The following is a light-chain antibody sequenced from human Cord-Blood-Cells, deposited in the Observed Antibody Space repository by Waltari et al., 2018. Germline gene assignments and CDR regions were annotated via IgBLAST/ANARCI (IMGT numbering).Light chain of an antibody. CDR1: SSDVGGYNY. J-gene: IGLJ1*01. CDR2: DVS. Sequence: QSALTQPASVSGSPGQSITISYTGTSSDVGGYNYVSWYQQHPGKAPKLMIYDVSNRPSGVSNRFSGSESGNTASLTISGLQAEDEADYYCSSYTSSSTYVFGTGTKVTVL. V-gene: IGLV2-14*01. CDR3: SSYTSSSTYV.